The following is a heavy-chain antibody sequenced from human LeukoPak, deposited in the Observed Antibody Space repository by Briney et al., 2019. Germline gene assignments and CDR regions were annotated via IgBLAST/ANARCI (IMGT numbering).Heavy chain of an antibody. CDR3: ARDGGDGYYGMDV. Sequence: SETLSLTCTVSGGSISSGDYYWSWIRQPPGKGLEWIGYIYYSGSTYYNPSLKSRVTISVDTSKNQFSLKLSSVTAADTAVYYCARDGGDGYYGMDVRGQGTTVTVSS. J-gene: IGHJ6*02. D-gene: IGHD2-21*02. CDR2: IYYSGST. V-gene: IGHV4-30-4*01. CDR1: GGSISSGDYY.